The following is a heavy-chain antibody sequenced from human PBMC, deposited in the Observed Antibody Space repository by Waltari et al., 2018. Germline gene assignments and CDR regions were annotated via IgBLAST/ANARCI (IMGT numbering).Heavy chain of an antibody. CDR3: TRGGLIYYYCMDV. Sequence: QVQLQESGPGLVKPSETLSLTCAVSGYSISSSYYWGWIRQPPGKGLEWIGSIYHSGSTYYNPSLKSRVTMSVDTSKNHFSLKLSSVTAADTAVYYCTRGGLIYYYCMDVWGKGTTVTVSS. D-gene: IGHD3-16*01. CDR2: IYHSGST. J-gene: IGHJ6*03. CDR1: GYSISSSYY. V-gene: IGHV4-38-2*01.